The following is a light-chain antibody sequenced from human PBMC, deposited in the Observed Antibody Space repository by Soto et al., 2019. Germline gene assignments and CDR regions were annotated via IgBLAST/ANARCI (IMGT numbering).Light chain of an antibody. J-gene: IGKJ5*01. CDR2: DAS. V-gene: IGKV1-33*01. CDR1: QDISKC. CDR3: QQYENLPT. Sequence: DIHAAQFPWSLSPPVGDRVTITCQASQDISKCLNWYQQKPGRAPKLLIYDASNLEAGVPSRFRGSGSGTDFTFTISRLQPEDIATYYCQQYENLPTFGQGTRLEIK.